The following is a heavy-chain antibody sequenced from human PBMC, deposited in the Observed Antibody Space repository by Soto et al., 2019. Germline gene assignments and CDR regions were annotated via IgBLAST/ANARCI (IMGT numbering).Heavy chain of an antibody. CDR1: GYTFSNYG. D-gene: IGHD6-19*01. CDR2: INAGNGNT. J-gene: IGHJ2*01. Sequence: QVHLVQSGAEVKKPGASVKLYCKASGYTFSNYGIYWVRQAPGQRLEWMGWINAGNGNTKYSEKFQGRVTMTRDTSASTADMELSSLRSEDTAVYFCARSGYSSGWYHWYFDFWGRGTLVTVSS. V-gene: IGHV1-3*01. CDR3: ARSGYSSGWYHWYFDF.